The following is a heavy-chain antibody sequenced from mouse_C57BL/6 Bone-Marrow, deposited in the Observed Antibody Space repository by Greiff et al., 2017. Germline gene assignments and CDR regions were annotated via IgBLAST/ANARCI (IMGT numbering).Heavy chain of an antibody. CDR3: ARSFYYYGSSLAWFAY. CDR1: GYTFTDYY. J-gene: IGHJ3*01. V-gene: IGHV1-76*01. Sequence: VKLMESGAELVRPGASVKLSCKASGYTFTDYYINWVKQRPGQGLEWIARIYPGSGNTYYNEKFKGKATLTAEKSSSTAYMQLSSLTSEDSAVYFCARSFYYYGSSLAWFAYWGQGTLVTVSA. D-gene: IGHD1-1*01. CDR2: IYPGSGNT.